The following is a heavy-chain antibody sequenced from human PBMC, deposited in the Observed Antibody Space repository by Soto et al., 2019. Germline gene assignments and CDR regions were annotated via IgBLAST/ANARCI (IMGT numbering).Heavy chain of an antibody. CDR3: ARAPRIGVDGLNWFAP. CDR1: GYTFTSYG. Sequence: ASVKVSCKASGYTFTSYGISWVRQAPGQGLEWMGWISTYNGNTNNVQKLQGRVTMTTDTSTSTAYMELRSLRSDDTAVYYCARAPRIGVDGLNWFAPWGAVTLVPFS. J-gene: IGHJ5*02. D-gene: IGHD6-19*01. V-gene: IGHV1-18*01. CDR2: ISTYNGNT.